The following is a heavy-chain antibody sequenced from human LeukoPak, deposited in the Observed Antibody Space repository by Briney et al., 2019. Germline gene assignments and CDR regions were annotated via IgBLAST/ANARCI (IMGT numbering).Heavy chain of an antibody. Sequence: PSETLSLTCTVSGGSISSSSYYWGWIRQPPGKGLEWIGSIYYSGSTYYNPSLKSRVTISVDTSKNQFSLKLSSVTAADTAVYYCARPGVGSTSRFWFDPWGQGTLVTVSS. CDR2: IYYSGST. D-gene: IGHD2-2*01. V-gene: IGHV4-39*01. CDR3: ARPGVGSTSRFWFDP. J-gene: IGHJ5*02. CDR1: GGSISSSSYY.